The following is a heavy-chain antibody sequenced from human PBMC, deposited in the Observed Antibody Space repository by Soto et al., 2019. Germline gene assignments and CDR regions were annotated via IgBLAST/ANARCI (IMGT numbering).Heavy chain of an antibody. V-gene: IGHV3-73*01. CDR1: GFTFSGSA. CDR2: IRSKANSYAT. Sequence: GGSLRLSCAASGFTFSGSAMHWVRQASGKGLEWVGRIRSKANSYATAYAASVKGRFTISRDDSKNTAYLQMNSLKTEDTSVYYCASTQYGGNSSGAFDIWGQGTMVTVSS. CDR3: ASTQYGGNSSGAFDI. J-gene: IGHJ3*02. D-gene: IGHD2-21*02.